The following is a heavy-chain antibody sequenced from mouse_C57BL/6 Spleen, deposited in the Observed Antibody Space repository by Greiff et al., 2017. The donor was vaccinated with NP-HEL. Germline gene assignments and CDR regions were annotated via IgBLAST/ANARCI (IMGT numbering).Heavy chain of an antibody. V-gene: IGHV1-69*01. CDR2: IDPSDSYT. D-gene: IGHD1-1*01. J-gene: IGHJ2*01. Sequence: QVQLQQPGAELVMPGASVKLSCKASGYTFTSYWMNWVKQRPGQGLEWIGEIDPSDSYTNYNQKFKGKSTLTVDKSSSTAYMQLSSLTSEDSAVYYCARRDYYGSSLNFDYWGQGTTLTVSS. CDR3: ARRDYYGSSLNFDY. CDR1: GYTFTSYW.